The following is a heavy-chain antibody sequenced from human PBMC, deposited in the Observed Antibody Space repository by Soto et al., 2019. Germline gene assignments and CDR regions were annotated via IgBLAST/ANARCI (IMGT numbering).Heavy chain of an antibody. D-gene: IGHD2-15*01. CDR2: IIPILGIA. V-gene: IGHV1-69*04. CDR1: GGTFSSYT. Sequence: GASVKVSCKASGGTFSSYTISWVRQAPGQGLEWMGRIIPILGIANYAQKFQGRVTITADKSTSTAYMELSSLRSEDTAVYYCARDQLKYWYFDYWGQGLLVTVSS. J-gene: IGHJ4*02. CDR3: ARDQLKYWYFDY.